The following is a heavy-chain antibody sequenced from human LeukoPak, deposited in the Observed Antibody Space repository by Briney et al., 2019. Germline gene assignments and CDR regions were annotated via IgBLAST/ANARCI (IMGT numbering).Heavy chain of an antibody. V-gene: IGHV3-23*01. J-gene: IGHJ4*02. Sequence: QSGGSLRLSCGASGFTFSSYWMNWVRQTPGKGLEGVSSLRASGGITYYADSVKGRFPISRDNSKDTLFLQLNSLRAEDTAVYYCAQDRADVVPPMVLDYWGQGTLVTVSS. CDR3: AQDRADVVPPMVLDY. CDR2: LRASGGIT. CDR1: GFTFSSYW. D-gene: IGHD5-12*01.